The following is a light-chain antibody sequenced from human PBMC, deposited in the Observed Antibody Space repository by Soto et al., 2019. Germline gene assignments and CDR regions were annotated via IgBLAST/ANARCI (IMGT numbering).Light chain of an antibody. J-gene: IGKJ5*01. V-gene: IGKV1-9*01. CDR1: QGISSY. Sequence: IHLTQSPSSLSASVVDIVTITCLASQGISSYLAWYQQKPGKAPKLLIYAASTLQSGVPSRFSGSGSGTDFTLTISRLQSEDFATYYCQQSYSTPITFGQGTRLEIK. CDR3: QQSYSTPIT. CDR2: AAS.